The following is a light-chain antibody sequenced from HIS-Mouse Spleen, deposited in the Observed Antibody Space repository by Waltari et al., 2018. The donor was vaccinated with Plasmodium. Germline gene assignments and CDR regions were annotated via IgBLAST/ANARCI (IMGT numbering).Light chain of an antibody. J-gene: IGKJ1*01. CDR3: QQYYSYWT. CDR1: QGISSS. CDR2: AAS. V-gene: IGKV1-8*01. Sequence: AIRLTQSPSSLSASTGDRVTITCRESQGISSSLAWYQQKPGKAPKLLIYAASTLQSGVPSRFSGSGSGTDFTLTISCLQSEDFATYYCQQYYSYWTFGQGTKVEIK.